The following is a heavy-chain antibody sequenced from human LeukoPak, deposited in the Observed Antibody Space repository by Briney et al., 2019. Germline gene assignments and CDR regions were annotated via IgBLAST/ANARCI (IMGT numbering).Heavy chain of an antibody. J-gene: IGHJ6*03. D-gene: IGHD3-3*01. CDR1: GGTFSSYA. CDR2: IIPILGIA. Sequence: SVKVSCKASGGTFSSYAISWVRQAPGQGLEWMGRIIPILGIANYAQKFQGRVTITADKSTSTAYMELSSLRSDDTAVYYCARGGGITIFGAYYMDVWGKGTTVTVSS. CDR3: ARGGGITIFGAYYMDV. V-gene: IGHV1-69*04.